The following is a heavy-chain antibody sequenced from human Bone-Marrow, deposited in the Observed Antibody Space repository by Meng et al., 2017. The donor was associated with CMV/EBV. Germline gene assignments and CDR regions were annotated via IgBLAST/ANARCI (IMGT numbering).Heavy chain of an antibody. D-gene: IGHD2-2*01. J-gene: IGHJ4*02. CDR2: IIPIFGTA. Sequence: TFSSYAISWVRQAPGQGLEWMGGIIPIFGTANYAQKFQGRVTITTDESTSTAYMELSSLRSEDTAVYYCARSTSLYCSSTSCHRPFDYWGQGTLVTVSS. V-gene: IGHV1-69*05. CDR3: ARSTSLYCSSTSCHRPFDY. CDR1: TFSSYA.